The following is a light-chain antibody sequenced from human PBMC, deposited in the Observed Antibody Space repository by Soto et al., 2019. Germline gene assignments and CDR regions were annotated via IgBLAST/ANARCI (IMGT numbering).Light chain of an antibody. V-gene: IGKV1-5*01. CDR3: QQYYSYPLT. CDR1: QSIRGW. Sequence: SPPSLSAYVGDRVTITCRASQSIRGWLAWYQQKPGKAPKLLIYAASTLQSGVPSRFSGSGSGTDFTLTISCLQSEDFATYYCQQYYSYPLTFGGGTKVDIK. J-gene: IGKJ4*01. CDR2: AAS.